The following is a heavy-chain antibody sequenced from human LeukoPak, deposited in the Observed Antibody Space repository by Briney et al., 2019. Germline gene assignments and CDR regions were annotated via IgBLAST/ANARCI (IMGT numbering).Heavy chain of an antibody. CDR3: ARGGYCTSTTSCWFGP. CDR2: MYYSGHT. J-gene: IGHJ5*02. CDR1: GGSINNYH. Sequence: PSETLSLTCSVSGGSINNYHWSWIRQPPGKGLEWIGFMYYSGHTNYNPSLKSRVTISVDTSKNQFSLRLTSVTAADTAVYYCARGGYCTSTTSCWFGPWGQGTLVTVSS. D-gene: IGHD2-2*03. V-gene: IGHV4-59*01.